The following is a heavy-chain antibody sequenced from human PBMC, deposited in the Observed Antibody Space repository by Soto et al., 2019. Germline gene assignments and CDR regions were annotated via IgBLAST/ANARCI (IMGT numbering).Heavy chain of an antibody. D-gene: IGHD1-26*01. CDR3: AKTSGSYYYFEY. CDR2: INPSGGNT. V-gene: IGHV3-23*01. J-gene: IGHJ4*02. Sequence: EVQLLESGGGLVQPGGSLRLSCAASGFTFSTSAMRWVRQAPGKGREWVSAINPSGGNTYYADSAKGRFTISRDNSKNTLYLQMNSLRAEDTAVYYCAKTSGSYYYFEYWGQGTLVTVSS. CDR1: GFTFSTSA.